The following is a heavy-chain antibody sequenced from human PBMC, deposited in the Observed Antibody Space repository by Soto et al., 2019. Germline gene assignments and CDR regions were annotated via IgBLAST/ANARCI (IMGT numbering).Heavy chain of an antibody. V-gene: IGHV3-64*01. CDR1: GCTLIGYA. D-gene: IGHD6-6*01. CDR2: ISSNGVGT. Sequence: PGGSLRLSCAASGCTLIGYAMDWVRQAPGKGLEYVSGISSNGVGTYYANSVQGRFTISRDNSKNTVYLQMGSLRPEDMAVYYCARRARPDFYYMDVWGKGTTVTVSS. J-gene: IGHJ6*03. CDR3: ARRARPDFYYMDV.